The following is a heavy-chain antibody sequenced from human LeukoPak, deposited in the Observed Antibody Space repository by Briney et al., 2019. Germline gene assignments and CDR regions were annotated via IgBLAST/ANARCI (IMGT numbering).Heavy chain of an antibody. J-gene: IGHJ4*02. CDR1: GFTFNTAW. CDR2: IKNKGDGETT. Sequence: PGGSLSLSCAASGFTFNTAWMSWFRQAPGKGLEWVCRIKNKGDGETTHYAATVKGRCTISRDDSNDTLFLQMRGLKTVDTAMYYCAAVYGDYGYYHGGQGTLVTVSS. CDR3: AAVYGDYGYYH. V-gene: IGHV3-15*01. D-gene: IGHD4-17*01.